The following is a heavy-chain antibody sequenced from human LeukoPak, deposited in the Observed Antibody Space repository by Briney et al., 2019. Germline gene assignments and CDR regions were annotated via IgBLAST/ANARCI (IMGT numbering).Heavy chain of an antibody. J-gene: IGHJ4*02. V-gene: IGHV4-4*02. CDR2: IYHSGST. Sequence: SETLSLTCAVSGGSISSSNWWSWVRQPPGKGLEWIGEIYHSGSTNYNPSLKSRVTISVDKSKNQFSLKLSSVTAADTAVYYCARALVGYCSSTSCYDLGYWGQGTLVTVSS. CDR3: ARALVGYCSSTSCYDLGY. CDR1: GGSISSSNW. D-gene: IGHD2-2*03.